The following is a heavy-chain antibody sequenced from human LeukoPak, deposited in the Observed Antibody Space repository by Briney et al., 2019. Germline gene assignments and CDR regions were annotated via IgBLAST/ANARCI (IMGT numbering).Heavy chain of an antibody. D-gene: IGHD5-24*01. CDR3: AKDEMATIRGYFDH. CDR2: ISASGGST. J-gene: IGHJ4*02. V-gene: IGHV3-23*01. Sequence: GGSLGLSCAASGFPFSSYAMSWVRQAPGKGLEWVSAISASGGSTYYADSVKGRFTISRDNSRNTLYLQMNSLRAEDTAIYYCAKDEMATIRGYFDHWGQGTLVTVSS. CDR1: GFPFSSYA.